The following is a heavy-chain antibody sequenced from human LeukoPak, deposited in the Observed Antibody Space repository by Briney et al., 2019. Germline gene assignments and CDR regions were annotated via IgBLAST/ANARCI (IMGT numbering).Heavy chain of an antibody. CDR3: AKDPGVVPAHYFDY. Sequence: PGGSLRLSCAASGSTFSSYAMNWVRQAPGKGLEWVSATGSTGVSTFYADSVRGRFTVSRDNSKNTLSLQMNSLRAEDTAVYYCAKDPGVVPAHYFDYWGQGILVTVSS. V-gene: IGHV3-23*01. J-gene: IGHJ4*02. D-gene: IGHD2-2*01. CDR1: GSTFSSYA. CDR2: TGSTGVST.